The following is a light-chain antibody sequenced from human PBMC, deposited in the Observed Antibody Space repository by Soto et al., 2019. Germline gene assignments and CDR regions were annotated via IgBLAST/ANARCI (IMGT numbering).Light chain of an antibody. CDR1: QSVTSN. J-gene: IGKJ1*01. V-gene: IGKV3-15*01. Sequence: EIVMTQSPATLSVSPGDRATLSCRASQSVTSNLAWYQQKPGQAPRHLIYGASTRATGIPAKFSGSGSGTEFTLTISSLQPDDFATYYCQQYNSYSRTFGQGTKVDI. CDR2: GAS. CDR3: QQYNSYSRT.